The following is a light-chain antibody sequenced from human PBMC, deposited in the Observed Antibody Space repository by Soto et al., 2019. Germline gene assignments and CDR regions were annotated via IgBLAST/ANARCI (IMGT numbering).Light chain of an antibody. V-gene: IGKV3-11*01. Sequence: EIVLTQSPATLSLSPGEIATLSCRASQSISTYLAWYQQKPGQAPRLLIYDVSKRAAGVPARFSGSGSGTDFTPTTSSLEPEDFAVYYCQQRSNWPPGLTFGGGTKVEI. CDR3: QQRSNWPPGLT. CDR1: QSISTY. J-gene: IGKJ4*01. CDR2: DVS.